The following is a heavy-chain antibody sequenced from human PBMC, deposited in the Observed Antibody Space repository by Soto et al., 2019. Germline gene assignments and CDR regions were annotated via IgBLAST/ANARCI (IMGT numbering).Heavy chain of an antibody. J-gene: IGHJ6*02. CDR2: ISYDGSNK. CDR3: ARDYYRFNSGYGFSMDV. Sequence: QVQLVESGGGVVQPGRSLRLSCAASGFTFSSYAMHWVRQAPGKGLEWVAVISYDGSNKYYADSVKGRFTISRDNSKNTRYLQMNSLRAEDTDVYYCARDYYRFNSGYGFSMDVWGQGTTVTVSS. D-gene: IGHD5-12*01. V-gene: IGHV3-30-3*01. CDR1: GFTFSSYA.